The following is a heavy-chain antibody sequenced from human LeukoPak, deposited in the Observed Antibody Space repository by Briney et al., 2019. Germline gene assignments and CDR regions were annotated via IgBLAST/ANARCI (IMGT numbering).Heavy chain of an antibody. V-gene: IGHV4-34*01. D-gene: IGHD3-22*01. CDR2: INHSGST. J-gene: IGHJ4*02. Sequence: SETLSLTCAVYGGSFSGYYWSWIRQPPGKGLEWIGEINHSGSTNHNPSLKSRVTISVDTSKNQFSLKLSSVTAADTAVYYCARGHQPDYYDSSGYDYWGQGTLVTVSS. CDR1: GGSFSGYY. CDR3: ARGHQPDYYDSSGYDY.